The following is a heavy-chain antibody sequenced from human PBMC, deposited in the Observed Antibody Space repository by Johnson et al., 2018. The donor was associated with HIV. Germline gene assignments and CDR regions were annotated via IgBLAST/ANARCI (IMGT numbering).Heavy chain of an antibody. CDR1: GFTVSSNY. D-gene: IGHD5-18*01. CDR3: ARDQRGGYSYGDAFDI. Sequence: VQLVESGGGLIQPGGSLRLSCVGSGFTVSSNYMSWVRQAPGKGLEWVSVIYSGGSTYYADSVQGRFTISRDNSKNTLYLQMHSLITEDTAVYYCARDQRGGYSYGDAFDIWGQGTLVTVSS. V-gene: IGHV3-66*03. J-gene: IGHJ3*02. CDR2: IYSGGST.